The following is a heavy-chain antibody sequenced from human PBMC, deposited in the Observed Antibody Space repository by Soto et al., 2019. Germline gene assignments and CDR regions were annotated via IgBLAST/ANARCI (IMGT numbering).Heavy chain of an antibody. Sequence: GGSLRLSCAASGFTFSSYWMHWVRQAPGKGLVWVSRINSDGSSTSYADSVKGRFTISRDNAKNTLYMQMNSLRADDTAVYDSARDLDTEPRAARPHWYNELWGRGTLVTGSS. J-gene: IGHJ2*01. V-gene: IGHV3-74*01. CDR3: ARDLDTEPRAARPHWYNEL. D-gene: IGHD6-6*01. CDR2: INSDGSST. CDR1: GFTFSSYW.